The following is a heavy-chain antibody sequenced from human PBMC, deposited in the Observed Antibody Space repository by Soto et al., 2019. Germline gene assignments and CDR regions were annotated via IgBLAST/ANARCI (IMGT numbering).Heavy chain of an antibody. CDR2: IIPKLGTA. J-gene: IGHJ4*02. CDR1: GGTFNNYP. CDR3: ASSYGTSWYGDY. D-gene: IGHD6-13*01. V-gene: IGHV1-69*01. Sequence: QVQLVQSGAEVKKPGSSVKVSCKGTGGTFNNYPVTWVRQAPGQGLEWMGGIIPKLGTANYAQKFEGRVTITADESTSTAYMELSSLRSEDTAVSYCASSYGTSWYGDYWGQGTLVTVSS.